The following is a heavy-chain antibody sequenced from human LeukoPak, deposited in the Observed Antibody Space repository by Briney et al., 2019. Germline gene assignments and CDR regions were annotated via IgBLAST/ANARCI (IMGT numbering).Heavy chain of an antibody. CDR1: GFTFSSYA. V-gene: IGHV3-66*01. Sequence: GGSLRLSCAASGFTFSSYAMSWVRQAPGKGLEWVSVIYSGGSTYYADSVKGRFTISRDNSKNTLYLQMNSLRAEDTAVYYCATYGSGTDDAFDIWGQGTMVTVSS. D-gene: IGHD3-10*01. CDR3: ATYGSGTDDAFDI. J-gene: IGHJ3*02. CDR2: IYSGGST.